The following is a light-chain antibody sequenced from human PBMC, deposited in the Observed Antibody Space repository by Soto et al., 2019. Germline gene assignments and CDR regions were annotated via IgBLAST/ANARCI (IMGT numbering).Light chain of an antibody. V-gene: IGLV2-8*01. CDR3: SSYAGSNNYV. CDR1: SSDVGGYNF. CDR2: EVS. Sequence: QSVLTQPPSASGSPGQSVTISCTGTSSDVGGYNFVSWYQHHPGKAPKLMIYEVSKRPSGVPDRFSGSKSGNTASLTASGLQAEDEADYYCSSYAGSNNYVFGTGTKAPS. J-gene: IGLJ1*01.